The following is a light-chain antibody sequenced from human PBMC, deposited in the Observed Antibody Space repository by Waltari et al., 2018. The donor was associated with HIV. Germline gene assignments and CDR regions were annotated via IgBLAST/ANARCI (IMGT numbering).Light chain of an antibody. Sequence: HSALTPPASVPGSPGQWITVSSTVTLNYIGTHIFLSSYQQHPGKAPKLVIYDVTSRPSGVSDRFSGSKSGNTASLTISGLRAEDEAHYYCSSYTASSALEIFGGGTKVTVL. J-gene: IGLJ2*01. CDR3: SSYTASSALEI. CDR1: LNYIGTHIF. CDR2: DVT. V-gene: IGLV2-14*03.